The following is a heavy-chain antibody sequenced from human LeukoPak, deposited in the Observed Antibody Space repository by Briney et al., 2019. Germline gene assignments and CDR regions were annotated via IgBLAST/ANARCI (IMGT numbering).Heavy chain of an antibody. CDR1: GGSISSGASD. V-gene: IGHV4-31*03. CDR3: ARAARQGFTMIVVPFFYFDL. D-gene: IGHD3-22*01. Sequence: SQTLSLTCSVSGGSISSGASDWGWIRQHPKRGLEWVGYINHSGSTYYNPSLGSRVTMSVDTSKNQFSLKLSSVTAADSAVYYCARAARQGFTMIVVPFFYFDLWGRGTLVTVSS. CDR2: INHSGST. J-gene: IGHJ2*01.